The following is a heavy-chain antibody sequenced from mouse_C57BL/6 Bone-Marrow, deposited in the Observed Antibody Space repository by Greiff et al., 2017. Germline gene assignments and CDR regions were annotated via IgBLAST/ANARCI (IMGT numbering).Heavy chain of an antibody. D-gene: IGHD1-1*01. J-gene: IGHJ2*01. CDR2: IYPRSGNT. V-gene: IGHV1-81*01. Sequence: QVQLKESGAELARPGASVKLSCKASGYTFTSYGISWVKQRTGQGLEWIGEIYPRSGNTYYNEKFKGKATLTADKSSSTAYMELRSLTSEDSAVYFCARLDYYGSRGDYWGQGTTLTVSS. CDR3: ARLDYYGSRGDY. CDR1: GYTFTSYG.